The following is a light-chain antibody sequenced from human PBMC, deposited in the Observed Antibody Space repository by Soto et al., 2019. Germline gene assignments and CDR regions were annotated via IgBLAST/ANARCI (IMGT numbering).Light chain of an antibody. J-gene: IGLJ3*02. CDR2: TNN. V-gene: IGLV1-47*02. Sequence: QSVLTQRPSASGTPGQGVTISCFGSRSNIGSNYVYWYQQLPGAAPKLLIYTNNLRPSGVPDRFSGSKSGTSASLAISGLRSEDEAVYYCAAWDDIMSGPEFGGGTKVTVL. CDR3: AAWDDIMSGPE. CDR1: RSNIGSNY.